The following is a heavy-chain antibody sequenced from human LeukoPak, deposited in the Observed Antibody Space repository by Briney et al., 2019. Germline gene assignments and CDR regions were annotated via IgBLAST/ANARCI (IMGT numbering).Heavy chain of an antibody. Sequence: SFTVSCTASGNTLNGYYMHWVRQATGQRIEWMGWINPNSGGTNYAQKFQGRVTMTRDTSISTAYMELSRLRSDDTAVYYCARADFYYYMDVWGKGTAVTVSS. CDR2: INPNSGGT. CDR1: GNTLNGYY. J-gene: IGHJ6*03. CDR3: ARADFYYYMDV. V-gene: IGHV1-2*02.